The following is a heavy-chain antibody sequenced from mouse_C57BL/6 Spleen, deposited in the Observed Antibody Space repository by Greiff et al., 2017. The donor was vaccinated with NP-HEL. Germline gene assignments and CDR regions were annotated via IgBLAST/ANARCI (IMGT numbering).Heavy chain of an antibody. J-gene: IGHJ4*01. V-gene: IGHV1-42*01. Sequence: EVQLQQSGPELVKPGASVKISCKASGYSFTGYYMNWVKQSPEKSLEWIGEINPSTGGTTYNQKFKAKATLTVDKSSSTAYMQLKSLTSEDAAVYYCARCDDDVAYAMDYWGQGTSVTVSS. CDR3: ARCDDDVAYAMDY. CDR1: GYSFTGYY. D-gene: IGHD2-4*01. CDR2: INPSTGGT.